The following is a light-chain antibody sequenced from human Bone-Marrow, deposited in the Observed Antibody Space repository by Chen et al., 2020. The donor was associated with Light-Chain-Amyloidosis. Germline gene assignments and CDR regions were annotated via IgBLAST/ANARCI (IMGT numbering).Light chain of an antibody. CDR3: MQALQAPWT. Sequence: ILRTQSPLSLSVTPGEPRPISCRSSQSLLQSNGYKYLDWYLQKPGQSPQLLIYLGSNRASGVPDRFSGSGSGTDFTLKISRVEAEDVGVYYCMQALQAPWTFGQGTKVEIK. V-gene: IGKV2-28*01. CDR1: QSLLQSNGYKY. CDR2: LGS. J-gene: IGKJ1*01.